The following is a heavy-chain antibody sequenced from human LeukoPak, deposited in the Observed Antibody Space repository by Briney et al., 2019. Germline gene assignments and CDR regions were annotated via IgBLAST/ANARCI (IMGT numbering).Heavy chain of an antibody. D-gene: IGHD3-10*01. Sequence: SETLSLTCTVSGGPIRSTSYYWGCIRQPPGKGLEWIGSIYYSGSTYYNPSLKSRVTISVDTSKNQFSLRLSPVTAADTAVYYCASSDPATSFDYWGQGTLVTVSS. CDR1: GGPIRSTSYY. J-gene: IGHJ4*02. CDR2: IYYSGST. V-gene: IGHV4-39*01. CDR3: ASSDPATSFDY.